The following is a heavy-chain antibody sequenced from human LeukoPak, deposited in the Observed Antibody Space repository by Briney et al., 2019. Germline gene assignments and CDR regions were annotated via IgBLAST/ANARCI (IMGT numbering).Heavy chain of an antibody. CDR1: GYTFTSYD. CDR3: ARVQDSQYVDYYMDV. D-gene: IGHD3-16*01. CDR2: MNPNSGNT. J-gene: IGHJ6*03. Sequence: ASVKVSCKASGYTFTSYDINWVRQATGQELEWMGWMNPNSGNTGYAQKFQGRVTMTRNTSISTAYMELSSLRSEDTAVYCCARVQDSQYVDYYMDVWGKGTTATVSS. V-gene: IGHV1-8*01.